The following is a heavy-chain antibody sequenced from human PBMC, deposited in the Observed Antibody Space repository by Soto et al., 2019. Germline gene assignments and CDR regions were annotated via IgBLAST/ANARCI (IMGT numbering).Heavy chain of an antibody. D-gene: IGHD3-22*01. CDR1: GGSVSSGSYY. Sequence: SETLSLTCTVSGGSVSSGSYYWNWIRQPPGKGLEWIGYIYYSGSTNYNPSLKSRVTISVDTSKNQFSLKLSSVTAADTAVYYCAGQGVVVDSFDYWGQGTLVTVSS. J-gene: IGHJ4*02. CDR2: IYYSGST. CDR3: AGQGVVVDSFDY. V-gene: IGHV4-61*01.